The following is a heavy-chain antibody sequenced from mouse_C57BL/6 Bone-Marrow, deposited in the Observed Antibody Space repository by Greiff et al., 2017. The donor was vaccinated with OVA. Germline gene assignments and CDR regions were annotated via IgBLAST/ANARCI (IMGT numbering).Heavy chain of an antibody. V-gene: IGHV5-12*01. CDR2: ISNGGGST. CDR1: GFTFSDYY. J-gene: IGHJ4*01. Sequence: EVKVVESGGGLVQPGGSLKLSCAASGFTFSDYYMYWVRQTPEKRLEWVAYISNGGGSTYYPDTVKGRFTISRDNAKNTLYLQMSRLKSEDTAMYYCARIGPYYSNYGAMDYWGQGTSVTVSS. D-gene: IGHD2-5*01. CDR3: ARIGPYYSNYGAMDY.